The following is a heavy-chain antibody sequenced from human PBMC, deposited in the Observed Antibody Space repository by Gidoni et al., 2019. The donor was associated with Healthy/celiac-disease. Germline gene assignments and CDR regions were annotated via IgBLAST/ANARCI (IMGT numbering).Heavy chain of an antibody. CDR3: AKGSLSLWFGELDY. CDR2: ISGSGSST. J-gene: IGHJ4*02. D-gene: IGHD3-10*01. V-gene: IGHV3-23*01. Sequence: EVQLLEAGGGLVQPGESLRLSGAASGFTFSSYAMSWVCQAPGKGLEWDSAISGSGSSTYYADSVTGRFTISRDNSKNTLYLQMNSLRAEDTAVYYCAKGSLSLWFGELDYWGQGTLVTVSS. CDR1: GFTFSSYA.